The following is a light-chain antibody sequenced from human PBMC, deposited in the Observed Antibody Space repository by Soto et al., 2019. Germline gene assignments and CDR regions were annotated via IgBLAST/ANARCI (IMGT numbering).Light chain of an antibody. CDR1: QSVGSSY. Sequence: EIVLTQSPGTLSLSPGERATLSCRASQSVGSSYLAWYQQKPGQAPRLLIYGASSRATGIPDRFSGSGSGTDFTLTIIRLEPEVFAVYYCQHYGSSWAFCQGTKVEIK. J-gene: IGKJ1*01. CDR2: GAS. V-gene: IGKV3-20*01. CDR3: QHYGSSWA.